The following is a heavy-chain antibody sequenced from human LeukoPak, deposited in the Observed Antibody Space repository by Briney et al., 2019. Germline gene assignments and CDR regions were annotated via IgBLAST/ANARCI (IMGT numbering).Heavy chain of an antibody. J-gene: IGHJ4*02. Sequence: SETLSLTCTVSGGSISSGDYYWSWIRQPAGKGLEWIGRIYTSGSTNYNPSLKSRVTISVDTSKNQFSLKLSSVTAADTAVYYCASYYDYVWGSYRYTVDYWGQGTLVTVSS. CDR2: IYTSGST. D-gene: IGHD3-16*02. CDR3: ASYYDYVWGSYRYTVDY. V-gene: IGHV4-61*02. CDR1: GGSISSGDYY.